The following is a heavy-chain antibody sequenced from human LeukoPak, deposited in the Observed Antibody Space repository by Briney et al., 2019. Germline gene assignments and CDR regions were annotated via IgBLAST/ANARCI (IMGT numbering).Heavy chain of an antibody. CDR3: ARQRRYDADAFDV. D-gene: IGHD2-2*01. CDR1: GXSISSYY. J-gene: IGHJ3*01. V-gene: IGHV4-59*08. CDR2: IYYSGST. Sequence: PSETLSLTCTVSGXSISSYYWSWIRQPPGKGLEWIGYIYYSGSTKYNPSLKSRVTISVDTSKNQFSLKLSSVTAADTAVYHCARQRRYDADAFDVWGQGTMVTVSS.